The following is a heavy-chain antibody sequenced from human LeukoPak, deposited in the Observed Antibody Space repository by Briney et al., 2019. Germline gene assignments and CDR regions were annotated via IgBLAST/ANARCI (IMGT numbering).Heavy chain of an antibody. CDR1: GYSFISYW. V-gene: IGHV5-51*01. CDR3: ARHGRDISDYYYVDA. D-gene: IGHD5-12*01. CDR2: IYPGDSDT. J-gene: IGHJ6*03. Sequence: GESLKISCKGSGYSFISYWIGWVRQMPGKGLEWMAIIYPGDSDTRYSPSFRGQVTISADKSINTAYLQWSSLKASDTAMYYCARHGRDISDYYYVDAWGKGTTVTVSS.